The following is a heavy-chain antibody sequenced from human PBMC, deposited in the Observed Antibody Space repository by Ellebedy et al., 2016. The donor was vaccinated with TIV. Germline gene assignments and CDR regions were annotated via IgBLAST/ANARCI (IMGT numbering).Heavy chain of an antibody. D-gene: IGHD4-17*01. V-gene: IGHV3-48*04. CDR3: VRWGDYEGRDF. J-gene: IGHJ4*02. CDR2: FAERTSLI. Sequence: PGGSLRLSCAGSGFNFGAYSINWVRQAPGKGLEWLSYFAERTSLIYYADSVKGRFTISRDNAKNSAFLQMNSLRAEYTAMYYCVRWGDYEGRDFWGQGTLVTVSS. CDR1: GFNFGAYS.